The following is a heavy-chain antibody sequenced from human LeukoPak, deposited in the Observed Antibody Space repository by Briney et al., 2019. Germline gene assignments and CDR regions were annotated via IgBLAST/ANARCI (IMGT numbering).Heavy chain of an antibody. Sequence: GGSLRLSCAATAFTFSTYWMNWFRQTTGKGLEWVSKIKADGGEKDHVASVKGRFTISRDNAKNSLYLQMNSLRAEDTAVYYCAKDGRYCSGGSCYPDYYFDYWGQGTLVTVSS. CDR3: AKDGRYCSGGSCYPDYYFDY. D-gene: IGHD2-15*01. CDR1: AFTFSTYW. CDR2: IKADGGEK. V-gene: IGHV3-7*01. J-gene: IGHJ4*02.